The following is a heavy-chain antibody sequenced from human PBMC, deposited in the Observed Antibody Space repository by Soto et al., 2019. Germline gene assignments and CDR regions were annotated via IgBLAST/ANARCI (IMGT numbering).Heavy chain of an antibody. Sequence: GASVKVSCKASGGTFSSYAISWVRQAPGQGLEWMGGIIPIFGTANYEQKFQGRVTITADKSTSTAYMELSSLRSEDTAVYYCAREIEPAYSSSGYYYGLDVWGQGTTVTVSS. CDR3: AREIEPAYSSSGYYYGLDV. V-gene: IGHV1-69*06. D-gene: IGHD1-26*01. CDR2: IIPIFGTA. J-gene: IGHJ6*02. CDR1: GGTFSSYA.